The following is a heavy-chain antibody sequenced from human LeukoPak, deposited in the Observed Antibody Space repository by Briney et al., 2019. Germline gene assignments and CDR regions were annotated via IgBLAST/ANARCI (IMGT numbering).Heavy chain of an antibody. J-gene: IGHJ4*02. CDR1: GGSISSSSYH. CDR2: INHRGST. CDR3: ASTSAMVYFDY. V-gene: IGHV4-39*07. D-gene: IGHD5-18*01. Sequence: SETLSLTCTVSGGSISSSSYHWSWIRQPPGKGLEWIGEINHRGSTNYNPSLKSRVTISVDTSKNQFSLKLSSVTAADTAVYYCASTSAMVYFDYWGQGTLVTVSS.